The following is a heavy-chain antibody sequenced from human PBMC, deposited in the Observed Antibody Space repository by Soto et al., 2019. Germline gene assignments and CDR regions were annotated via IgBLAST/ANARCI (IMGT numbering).Heavy chain of an antibody. CDR2: IDTSKGYT. CDR3: ARCTTSCYSGFEY. Sequence: GASVKVSCKASGYTFSRYALSWVRQAPGQGLEWMGWIDTSKGYTNYAQKFQGRVTVTTDTSTSTVYMELRSLRSDDTALYYCARCTTSCYSGFEYWGQGTLVTVSS. D-gene: IGHD2-2*01. CDR1: GYTFSRYA. V-gene: IGHV1-18*04. J-gene: IGHJ4*02.